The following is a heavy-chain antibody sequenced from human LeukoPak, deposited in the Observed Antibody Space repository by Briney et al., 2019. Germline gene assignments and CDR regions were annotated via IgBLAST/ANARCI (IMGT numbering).Heavy chain of an antibody. CDR1: GFTFNNYW. CDR3: ARGPKSSYDSGSYYSGFCES. CDR2: INNYGSDT. V-gene: IGHV3-74*01. D-gene: IGHD3-10*01. Sequence: TGGSLRLSCTASGFTFNNYWMHWVRQAPGKGLLWVSRINNYGSDTNYTASVKGRFTISRDNAKHTLYLQMSSLRGEDTAVEYCARGPKSSYDSGSYYSGFCESWGEGTLVTVSS. J-gene: IGHJ5*02.